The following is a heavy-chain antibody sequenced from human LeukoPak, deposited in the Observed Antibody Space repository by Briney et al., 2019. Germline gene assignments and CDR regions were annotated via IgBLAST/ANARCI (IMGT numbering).Heavy chain of an antibody. CDR3: ARALFDFWSGYYFPNWFDP. Sequence: SETLSLTCTVSGGSISSYYWRWIRQPPGKGLEWIGYIYYSGSTNYNPSLKSRVTISVDTSKNQFSLKLSSVTAADTAVYYCARALFDFWSGYYFPNWFDPWGQRTLVTVSS. D-gene: IGHD3-3*01. J-gene: IGHJ5*02. V-gene: IGHV4-59*01. CDR1: GGSISSYY. CDR2: IYYSGST.